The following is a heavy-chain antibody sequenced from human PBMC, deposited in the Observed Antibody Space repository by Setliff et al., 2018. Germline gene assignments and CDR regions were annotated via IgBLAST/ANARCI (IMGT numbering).Heavy chain of an antibody. CDR3: ARGLAVNRFDP. V-gene: IGHV4-59*11. J-gene: IGHJ5*02. D-gene: IGHD3-16*01. CDR1: GGSISTHY. Sequence: SQTLSLTCTVSGGSISTHYWSWIRQPPGKGLEWVGYMYYSEITKYNPSLESRVTISVDTSKNQFSLNLTSVTAADTAVYYCARGLAVNRFDPWGQGTLVTVSS. CDR2: MYYSEIT.